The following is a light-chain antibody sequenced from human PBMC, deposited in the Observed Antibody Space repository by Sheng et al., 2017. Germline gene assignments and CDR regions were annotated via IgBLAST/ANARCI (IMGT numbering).Light chain of an antibody. V-gene: IGKV6-21*01. CDR1: QSIGSN. J-gene: IGKJ2*03. CDR3: HQSNSVPQS. CDR2: YAS. Sequence: EIVLTQSPDFQSVTPKEKVTITCRASQSIGSNIHWYQQKPDQSPKLLIKYASQSFSGVPSRFSGSGSGTDFTLTINSLEAEDAATYFCHQSNSVPQSFGQGTKLEIK.